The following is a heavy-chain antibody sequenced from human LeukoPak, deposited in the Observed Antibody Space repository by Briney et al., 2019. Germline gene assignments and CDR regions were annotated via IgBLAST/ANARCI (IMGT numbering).Heavy chain of an antibody. CDR3: AREVKCYDILTGYYLCSHDAFDI. D-gene: IGHD3-9*01. CDR1: GGSFSGYY. CDR2: INHSGST. Sequence: PSETLSLTCAVYGGSFSGYYWSWIRQPPGKGLEWIGEINHSGSTNYNPSLKSRVTISVDTSKNQFSLKLSSVTAADTAVYYCAREVKCYDILTGYYLCSHDAFDIWGQGTMVTVSS. V-gene: IGHV4-34*01. J-gene: IGHJ3*02.